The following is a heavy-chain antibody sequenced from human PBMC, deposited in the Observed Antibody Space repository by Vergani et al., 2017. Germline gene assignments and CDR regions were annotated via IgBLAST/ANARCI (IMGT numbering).Heavy chain of an antibody. D-gene: IGHD1-20*01. CDR1: GGSISSGSYY. CDR3: ARDRDNWNRRDYYYYMDV. J-gene: IGHJ6*03. V-gene: IGHV4-61*02. CDR2: TYTSGST. Sequence: QVQLQESGPGLVKPSQTLSLTCTVSGGSISSGSYYWSWIRQPAGKGLEWIGRTYTSGSTNYNPSLKSRVTMSVDTSKNQFSLKLSSVTAADTAVYYCARDRDNWNRRDYYYYMDVWGKGTTVTVSS.